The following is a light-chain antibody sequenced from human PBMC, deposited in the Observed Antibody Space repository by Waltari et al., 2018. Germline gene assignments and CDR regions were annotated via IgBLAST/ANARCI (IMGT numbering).Light chain of an antibody. CDR1: QSISSW. Sequence: DIQMTQSPSTLSASGGDRVTITCRASQSISSWLAWYQQKPGKAPKLLIYDASSLESGVPSRFSGSGSGTEFTLTISSLQPDDFATYYCQQYNSYPRTFGLGTKVEI. J-gene: IGKJ2*01. CDR2: DAS. V-gene: IGKV1-5*01. CDR3: QQYNSYPRT.